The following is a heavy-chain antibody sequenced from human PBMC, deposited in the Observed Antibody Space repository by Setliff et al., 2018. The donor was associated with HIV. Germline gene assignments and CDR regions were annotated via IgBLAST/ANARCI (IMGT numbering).Heavy chain of an antibody. D-gene: IGHD2-21*02. V-gene: IGHV4-39*01. Sequence: NPSETLSLTCSVSGGSINSDNYYWGWIRQAPGKGLEWIGSIYYSGTTYYNPSLRGRVTISVDRSRNQFSLTLNSVTAADTATYYCASRGIVVVTMSMPDEFFVHWGHGTLVTVLL. J-gene: IGHJ1*01. CDR3: ASRGIVVVTMSMPDEFFVH. CDR2: IYYSGTT. CDR1: GGSINSDNYY.